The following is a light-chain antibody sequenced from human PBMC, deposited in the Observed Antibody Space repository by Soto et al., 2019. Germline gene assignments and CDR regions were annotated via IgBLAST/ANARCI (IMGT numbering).Light chain of an antibody. J-gene: IGKJ4*01. CDR2: AAS. CDR3: LQDNNYPLT. CDR1: QGIGND. Sequence: AIQMTQSPSSLSASVGDRVTITCRASQGIGNDLGWYQQKSGKAPKLLIYAASNLQSGVPSRFSGSGSGTAFTLTISGLQPEDVATYYCLQDNNYPLTFGGGTKVEI. V-gene: IGKV1-6*01.